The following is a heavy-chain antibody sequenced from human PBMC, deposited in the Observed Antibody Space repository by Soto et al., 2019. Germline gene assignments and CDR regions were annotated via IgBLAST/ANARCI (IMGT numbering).Heavy chain of an antibody. D-gene: IGHD3-22*01. J-gene: IGHJ6*02. CDR3: ARVGYDSSGYPDYYYYGMDV. CDR2: INPNSGGT. Sequence: QVQLVQSGAEVKKPGASVKVSCKASGYTFTGYYMHWVRQAPGQGLEWMGWINPNSGGTNYAQKFQGRVTMTRDTSISTAYMELSRLRSDDTAVYYCARVGYDSSGYPDYYYYGMDVWGQGTTVTVSS. V-gene: IGHV1-2*02. CDR1: GYTFTGYY.